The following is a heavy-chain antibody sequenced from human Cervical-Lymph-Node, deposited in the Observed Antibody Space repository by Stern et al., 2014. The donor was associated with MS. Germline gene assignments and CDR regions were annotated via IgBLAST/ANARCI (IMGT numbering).Heavy chain of an antibody. CDR2: ISSSGDTI. CDR1: GFTFSDYF. Sequence: EQLVESGGDFVKPGGSLRLSCAASGFTFSDYFMTWVRQAPGKGLEWLSYISSSGDTIHYADSVRGRFTISRDNAKNSLYLQMNSLRAEDTAVYYCVRGLGSYEDSWGQGTLVTVSS. CDR3: VRGLGSYEDS. J-gene: IGHJ4*02. D-gene: IGHD3-10*01. V-gene: IGHV3-11*01.